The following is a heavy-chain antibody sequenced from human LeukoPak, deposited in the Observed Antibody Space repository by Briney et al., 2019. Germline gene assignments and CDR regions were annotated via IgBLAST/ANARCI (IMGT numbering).Heavy chain of an antibody. CDR1: GFTFSKYA. V-gene: IGHV3-23*01. D-gene: IGHD6-6*01. CDR2: INDRGTGT. J-gene: IGHJ4*02. Sequence: GGSLRLSCAASGFTFSKYAMSWVRQAPGKGLEWVSTINDRGTGTYYADSVKGRFTISRDNSKNTLYLQMNSLRAEDTAVYYCAKYEYSSSSSIYWGQGTLVTVSS. CDR3: AKYEYSSSSSIY.